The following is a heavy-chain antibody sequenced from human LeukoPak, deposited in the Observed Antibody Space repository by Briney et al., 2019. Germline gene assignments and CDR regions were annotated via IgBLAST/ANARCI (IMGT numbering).Heavy chain of an antibody. CDR2: IKQDGSEK. D-gene: IGHD3-22*01. CDR3: ARMTYDSSGYYYTPGYFDY. V-gene: IGHV3-7*01. CDR1: GFTFSNAW. J-gene: IGHJ4*02. Sequence: GSLRLSCAASGFTFSNAWMSWVRQAPGKGLEWVANIKQDGSEKYYVDSVKGRFTISRDNAKNSLYLQMNSLRAEDTAVYYCARMTYDSSGYYYTPGYFDYWGQGTLVTVSS.